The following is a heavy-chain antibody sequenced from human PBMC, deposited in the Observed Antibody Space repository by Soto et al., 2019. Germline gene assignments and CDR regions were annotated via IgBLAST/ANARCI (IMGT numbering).Heavy chain of an antibody. D-gene: IGHD3-22*01. CDR1: GGSFSGYY. J-gene: IGHJ5*02. CDR2: INHSGST. CDR3: ARGRLSAYYYDSSGYYRNWFDP. V-gene: IGHV4-34*01. Sequence: QVQLQQWGAGLLKPSETLSLTCAVYGGSFSGYYWSWIRQPPGKGLEWIGEINHSGSTNYNPSLKSRVTISVDTSKNQFSLKLSSVTAADTAVYYCARGRLSAYYYDSSGYYRNWFDPWGQETLVTVSS.